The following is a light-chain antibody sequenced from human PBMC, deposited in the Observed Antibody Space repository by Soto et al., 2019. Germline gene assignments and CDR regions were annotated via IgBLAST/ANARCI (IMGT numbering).Light chain of an antibody. CDR2: DAS. J-gene: IGKJ5*01. CDR1: HNVNTN. CDR3: EQCGSSST. V-gene: IGKV3-15*01. Sequence: SFRASHNVNTNVAWYQQRPGQPPRLLIYDASTRASDVPGRFSGCGSGREFSIRMSTVVSEYFAVYYCEQCGSSSTFGQGTRLEIK.